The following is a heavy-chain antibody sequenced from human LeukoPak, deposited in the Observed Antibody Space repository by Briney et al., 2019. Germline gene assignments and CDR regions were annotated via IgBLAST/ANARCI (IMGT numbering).Heavy chain of an antibody. V-gene: IGHV1-2*02. D-gene: IGHD2-8*02. Sequence: APVKVSCKPSEYTFTGNYVHWVRQAPGQGLEWMGWINPNSGGTNYAQKFQGRVTMTSDTSISTVYMELSRLKSDDTAVYYCATELVARGPAFDMWGQGTMVTVAS. CDR2: INPNSGGT. J-gene: IGHJ3*02. CDR1: EYTFTGNY. CDR3: ATELVARGPAFDM.